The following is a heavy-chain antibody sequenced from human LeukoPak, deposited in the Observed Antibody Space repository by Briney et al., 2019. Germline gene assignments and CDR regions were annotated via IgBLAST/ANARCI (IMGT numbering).Heavy chain of an antibody. J-gene: IGHJ5*02. CDR1: GFTFSSYG. Sequence: GGSLRLSCAASGFTFSSYGMHWVRQAPGKGLEWVAFIRFDGSYNYYADSVKGRFTISRDNSKNTLYLQMNSLRAEDTAVYYCARDVGGYCSGGSCYSHWFDPWGQGTLVTVSS. CDR3: ARDVGGYCSGGSCYSHWFDP. V-gene: IGHV3-30*02. CDR2: IRFDGSYN. D-gene: IGHD2-15*01.